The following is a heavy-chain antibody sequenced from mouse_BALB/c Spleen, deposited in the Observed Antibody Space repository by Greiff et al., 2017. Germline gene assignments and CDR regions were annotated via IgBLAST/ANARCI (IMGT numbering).Heavy chain of an antibody. Sequence: QVQLKQSGPGLVAPSQSLSITCTVSGFSLTIYGVHWVRQPPGKGLEWLGVIWAGGSTNYNSALMSRLSISKDNSKSQVFLKMNSLQTDDTAMYYCASYYGSSGFAYWGQGTLVTVSA. D-gene: IGHD1-1*01. J-gene: IGHJ3*01. V-gene: IGHV2-9*02. CDR2: IWAGGST. CDR3: ASYYGSSGFAY. CDR1: GFSLTIYG.